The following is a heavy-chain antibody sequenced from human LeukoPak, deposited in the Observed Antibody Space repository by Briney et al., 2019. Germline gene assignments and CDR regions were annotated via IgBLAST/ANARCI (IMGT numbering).Heavy chain of an antibody. Sequence: SETLSLTCAVYGEPFNGYYWNWIRQSPGKGLEWIGEINHSGSTNYNPSLKSRVTISVDKSKNQFSLKLSSVTAADTAVYYCARGKVVAGTPGQNSWDSWGQGTLVTVSS. D-gene: IGHD6-19*01. CDR2: INHSGST. CDR1: GEPFNGYY. V-gene: IGHV4-34*01. CDR3: ARGKVVAGTPGQNSWDS. J-gene: IGHJ4*02.